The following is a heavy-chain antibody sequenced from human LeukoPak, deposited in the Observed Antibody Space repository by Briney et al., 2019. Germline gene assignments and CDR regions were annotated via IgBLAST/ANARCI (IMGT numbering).Heavy chain of an antibody. D-gene: IGHD6-13*01. J-gene: IGHJ6*03. CDR2: IIGSGGST. V-gene: IGHV3-23*01. Sequence: GGSLRLSCAASGFTFSSYAMSWVRRAPGKGLEWGSAIIGSGGSTYYADSVKGRFTISRDNSKNTLYLQMNSLRAEDTAVYYCAKHPIAAAWGYYMDVWGKGTTVTVSS. CDR3: AKHPIAAAWGYYMDV. CDR1: GFTFSSYA.